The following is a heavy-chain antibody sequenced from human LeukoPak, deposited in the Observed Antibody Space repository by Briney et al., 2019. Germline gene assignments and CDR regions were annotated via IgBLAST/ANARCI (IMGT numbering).Heavy chain of an antibody. J-gene: IGHJ5*02. CDR2: IYYSGST. D-gene: IGHD3-22*01. Sequence: SETLSLTCTVSGGSISSYYWSWIRQPPGKGLEWIGYIYYSGSTNYNPSLKSRVTISVDTSKNQFSLKLSSVTAADTAVYYCARETLDSSGYPNWFDPWGQGTLVTVSS. CDR3: ARETLDSSGYPNWFDP. V-gene: IGHV4-59*12. CDR1: GGSISSYY.